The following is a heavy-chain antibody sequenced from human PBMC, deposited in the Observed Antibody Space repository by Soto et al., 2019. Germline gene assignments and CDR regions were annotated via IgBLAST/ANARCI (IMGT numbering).Heavy chain of an antibody. D-gene: IGHD3-3*01. V-gene: IGHV3-48*01. Sequence: GGSLRLSCAASGFTFSSYSMNWVRQAPGKGLEWVSYISSSSSTIYYADSVKGRFTISRDNAKNSLYLQMNSLRAEDTAVYYCAREYYDFWSGYPRGFDYWGQGTLVTVSS. CDR3: AREYYDFWSGYPRGFDY. J-gene: IGHJ4*02. CDR1: GFTFSSYS. CDR2: ISSSSSTI.